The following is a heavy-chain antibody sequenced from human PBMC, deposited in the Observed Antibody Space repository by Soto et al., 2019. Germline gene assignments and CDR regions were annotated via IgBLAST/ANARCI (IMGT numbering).Heavy chain of an antibody. Sequence: EVQLVESGGGLVQPGGSLRLSCATSGFILSDCAMNWVRQAPGKGLEWVSYISSSSSVIDYADSVKGRFTVSRDNARNSLYRQMNRLRGEDTAVYYCARELSWGSNWYDYMDVWGKGTTVTVSS. V-gene: IGHV3-48*01. D-gene: IGHD7-27*01. CDR1: GFILSDCA. CDR2: ISSSSSVI. J-gene: IGHJ6*03. CDR3: ARELSWGSNWYDYMDV.